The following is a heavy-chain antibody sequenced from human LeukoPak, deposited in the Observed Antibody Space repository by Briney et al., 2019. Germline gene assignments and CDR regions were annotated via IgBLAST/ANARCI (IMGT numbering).Heavy chain of an antibody. CDR1: GFTFSSYA. Sequence: PGGSLRLSCSASGFTFSSYAMHWVRQAPGKGLEYVSAISSNGGSTYYADSVKGRFTISRDNSKNTLYLQMSSLRAEDTAVYYCVKETHCYGSGSYYVAFDPWGQGTLVTVSS. CDR2: ISSNGGST. CDR3: VKETHCYGSGSYYVAFDP. D-gene: IGHD3-10*01. J-gene: IGHJ5*02. V-gene: IGHV3-64D*06.